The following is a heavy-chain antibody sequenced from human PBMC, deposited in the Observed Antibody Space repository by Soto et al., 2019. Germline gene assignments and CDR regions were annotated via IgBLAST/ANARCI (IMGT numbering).Heavy chain of an antibody. D-gene: IGHD1-26*01. Sequence: ASVKVSCKASGYTFTSYGISWVRQAPGQGLEWMGWISAYNGNTNYAQKLQGRVTMTTDTSTSTAYMELRSLRSDDTAVYYCASLHPRPASEYSGSYNLDAFDIWGQGTMVTVSS. J-gene: IGHJ3*02. V-gene: IGHV1-18*01. CDR1: GYTFTSYG. CDR3: ASLHPRPASEYSGSYNLDAFDI. CDR2: ISAYNGNT.